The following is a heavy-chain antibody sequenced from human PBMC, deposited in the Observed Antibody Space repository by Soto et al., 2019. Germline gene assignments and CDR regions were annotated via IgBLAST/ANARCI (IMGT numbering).Heavy chain of an antibody. Sequence: PSETLSLTCTVSGGSISSGDYYWSWIRQPPGKGLEWIGYIYYSGSTYYNPSLKSRVTISVDTSKNQFSLKLSSVTAAGTAVYYCARDSLAAAGSPFFDYWGQGTVGTVPQ. D-gene: IGHD6-13*01. CDR1: GGSISSGDYY. V-gene: IGHV4-30-4*01. CDR2: IYYSGST. CDR3: ARDSLAAAGSPFFDY. J-gene: IGHJ4*02.